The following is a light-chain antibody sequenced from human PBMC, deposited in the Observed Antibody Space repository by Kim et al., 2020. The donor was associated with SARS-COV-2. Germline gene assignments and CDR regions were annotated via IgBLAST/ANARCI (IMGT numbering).Light chain of an antibody. J-gene: IGKJ1*01. CDR1: QGINNY. Sequence: ASGGDTFTITCRASQGINNYLAWYQQKPGEVPQLLIYAASALQSGVPSRFSGSGSGTDFTLTIGGLQPEDVATYYCQNYNSAPRTFGQGTKVDIK. V-gene: IGKV1-27*01. CDR3: QNYNSAPRT. CDR2: AAS.